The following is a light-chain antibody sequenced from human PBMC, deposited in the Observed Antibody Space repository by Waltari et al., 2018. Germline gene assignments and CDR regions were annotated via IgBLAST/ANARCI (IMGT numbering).Light chain of an antibody. V-gene: IGKV3-20*01. CDR1: QYITGGW. Sequence: EIVLTQSPGTLSLSPGERVILSSRASQYITGGWMTWYHQKPGQAPRLLIYAASTRAPGVPDRFSGSGSGTDFTLTISRLEPEDSGVYYCQQYDGSVVTFGGGTKVEIK. CDR3: QQYDGSVVT. CDR2: AAS. J-gene: IGKJ4*01.